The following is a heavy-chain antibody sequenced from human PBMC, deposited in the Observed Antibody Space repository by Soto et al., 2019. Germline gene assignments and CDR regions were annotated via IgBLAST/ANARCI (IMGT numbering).Heavy chain of an antibody. CDR3: ARGIGYCSSINCYSSRRLRFDS. CDR2: VNHSGTT. CDR1: GGSFSGYY. Sequence: PSETLSLTCAVYGGSFSGYYWTWIRQSPEKGLEWIGEVNHSGTTYSNPSLKTRVTISVHTPKNQFSLKMSSVTAADTAVYYCARGIGYCSSINCYSSRRLRFDSWGQGTLVTVSS. D-gene: IGHD2-2*01. J-gene: IGHJ4*02. V-gene: IGHV4-34*01.